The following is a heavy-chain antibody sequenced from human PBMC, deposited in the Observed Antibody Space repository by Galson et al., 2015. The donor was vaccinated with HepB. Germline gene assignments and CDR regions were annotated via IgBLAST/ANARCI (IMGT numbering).Heavy chain of an antibody. CDR1: GFTFSNAW. J-gene: IGHJ5*02. CDR2: IKSKTDGGTT. CDR3: TTCTATMVLFDP. Sequence: PRLSWAASGFTFSNAWMSWVRQAPGKGLGGVGRIKSKTDGGTTDYAAPVKGRFTISRDDSKNTLYLQMNSLKTEDTAVYYCTTCTATMVLFDPWGQGTLVTVSS. D-gene: IGHD3-10*01. V-gene: IGHV3-15*01.